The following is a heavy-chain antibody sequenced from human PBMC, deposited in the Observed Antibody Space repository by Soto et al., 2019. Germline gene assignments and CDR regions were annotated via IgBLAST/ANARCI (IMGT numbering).Heavy chain of an antibody. CDR3: ARGIFRSGYAPDAFDI. D-gene: IGHD3-3*01. CDR2: IYGGGST. V-gene: IGHV3-53*02. CDR1: GFTVSSNY. J-gene: IGHJ3*02. Sequence: EVQLVETGGGLIQPGGSLRLSCAASGFTVSSNYMSWVRQAPGKGLEWVSVIYGGGSTYNADSVKGRFTISRDNSKNTLDLQMNSLRAEDTAVYYCARGIFRSGYAPDAFDIWGPGTMVSVSS.